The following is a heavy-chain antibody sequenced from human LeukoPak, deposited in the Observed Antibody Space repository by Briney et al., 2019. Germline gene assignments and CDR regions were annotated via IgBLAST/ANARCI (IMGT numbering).Heavy chain of an antibody. CDR2: INPNSGGT. CDR3: ARITMVRGVPDY. J-gene: IGHJ4*02. CDR1: GYTFTGYY. Sequence: ASVKVSCKASGYTFTGYYMHWVRQAPGQGLEWMGWINPNSGGTNYAQKFQGRVTMTRDTSISTAYMELSRLRSDDTAVYYCARITMVRGVPDYWGQGTLVTVSS. D-gene: IGHD3-10*01. V-gene: IGHV1-2*02.